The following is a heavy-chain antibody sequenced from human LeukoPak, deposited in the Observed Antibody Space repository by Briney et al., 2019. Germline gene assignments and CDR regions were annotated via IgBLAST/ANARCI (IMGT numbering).Heavy chain of an antibody. V-gene: IGHV4-30-2*01. CDR2: IYHSGST. D-gene: IGHD1-26*01. CDR1: GGSISSGGYY. Sequence: SETLSLTCTVSGGSISSGGYYWRWIRQPPGKGLEWIGYIYHSGSTYYNPSLKSRVTISVDRSKNQFSLKLSSVTAADTAVYYCARDRDGGSYPDYWGQGTLVTVSS. J-gene: IGHJ4*02. CDR3: ARDRDGGSYPDY.